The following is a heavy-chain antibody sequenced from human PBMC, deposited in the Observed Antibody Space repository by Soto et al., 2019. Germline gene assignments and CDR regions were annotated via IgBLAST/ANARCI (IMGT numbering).Heavy chain of an antibody. CDR1: GFTVSSNY. CDR3: ARVWNQGELDY. V-gene: IGHV3-66*01. CDR2: IYSGGST. Sequence: EVQLVESGGGLVQPGGSLRLSCAASGFTVSSNYMSWVRQAPGKGLEWVSVIYSGGSTYYADSVKDRFTISRDNSKNTLYLQMNSLRAEDTAVYYCARVWNQGELDYWGQGTLVTVSS. J-gene: IGHJ4*02. D-gene: IGHD3-3*01.